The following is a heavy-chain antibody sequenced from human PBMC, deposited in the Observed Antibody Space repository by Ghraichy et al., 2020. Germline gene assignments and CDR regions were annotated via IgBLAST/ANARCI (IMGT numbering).Heavy chain of an antibody. J-gene: IGHJ4*02. CDR1: GFTFSSYA. Sequence: GGSLRLSCSASGFTFSSYAMHWVRQAPGKGLEYVSAISSNGGSTYYADSVKGRFTISRDNSKNTLYLQMSSLRAEDTAVYYCVKDKYRIPIAAAGYFDYWGQGTLVTVSS. D-gene: IGHD6-13*01. CDR2: ISSNGGST. V-gene: IGHV3-64D*06. CDR3: VKDKYRIPIAAAGYFDY.